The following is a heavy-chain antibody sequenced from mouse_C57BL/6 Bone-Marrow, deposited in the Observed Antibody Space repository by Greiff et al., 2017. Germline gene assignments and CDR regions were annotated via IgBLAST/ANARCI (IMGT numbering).Heavy chain of an antibody. CDR2: INPGSGGT. Sequence: QVQLQQSGAELVRPGTSVKVSCKASGYAFTNYLIEWVKQRPGQGLEWIGVINPGSGGTNYNEKFKGKATLTADKSSSTAYMQLSSLTSEDSAVYFCARKDYGLFYAMDYWGQGTSVTVSS. CDR3: ARKDYGLFYAMDY. D-gene: IGHD1-1*01. CDR1: GYAFTNYL. V-gene: IGHV1-54*01. J-gene: IGHJ4*01.